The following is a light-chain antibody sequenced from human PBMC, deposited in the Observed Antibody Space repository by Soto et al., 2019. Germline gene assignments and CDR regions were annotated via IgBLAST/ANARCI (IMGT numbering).Light chain of an antibody. J-gene: IGKJ1*01. Sequence: EIVLTQSPATLSLSPGERATLSCRASQSVRSYLAWYQQKPGQAPRLLIYDVSNRATGIPARFSGSGSGTDFTLTISSLDPEDLAVYYCQLRSPWPTFGKGTKVEIK. V-gene: IGKV3-11*01. CDR3: QLRSPWPT. CDR2: DVS. CDR1: QSVRSY.